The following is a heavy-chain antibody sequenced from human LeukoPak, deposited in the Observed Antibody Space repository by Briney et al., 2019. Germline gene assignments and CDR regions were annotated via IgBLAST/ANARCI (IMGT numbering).Heavy chain of an antibody. D-gene: IGHD6-19*01. V-gene: IGHV4-59*08. Sequence: SETLSLTCTVSGVTMRTYYWSWIRQPPGKGLEWIGYVSYSGSTDYNPSLKSRLTISIDTSETQFSLKLTSVTAADTAIYYCASQGSDSGWFYFWGQGTLVTVSS. CDR1: GVTMRTYY. CDR3: ASQGSDSGWFYF. CDR2: VSYSGST. J-gene: IGHJ4*02.